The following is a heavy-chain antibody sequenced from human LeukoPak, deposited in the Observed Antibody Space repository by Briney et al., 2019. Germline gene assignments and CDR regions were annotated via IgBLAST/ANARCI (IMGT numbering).Heavy chain of an antibody. CDR3: ATTQYSLRFGEYFDY. D-gene: IGHD3-10*01. V-gene: IGHV1-24*01. CDR2: FDPEDGET. Sequence: ASVKVSCKVSGYTLTELSMHWVRQAPGKGLEWMGGFDPEDGETIYAQKFQGRVTMTEDTSTDTAYMELSSLRSEDTAVYYCATTQYSLRFGEYFDYWGQGTLVTVSS. CDR1: GYTLTELS. J-gene: IGHJ4*02.